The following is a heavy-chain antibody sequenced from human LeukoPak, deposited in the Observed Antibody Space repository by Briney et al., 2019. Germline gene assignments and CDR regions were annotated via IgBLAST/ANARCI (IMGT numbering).Heavy chain of an antibody. V-gene: IGHV4-59*01. CDR1: GGSISSYY. CDR3: ARDLIVGATSAFDI. Sequence: SETLSLTCTVSGGSISSYYWSWIRQPPGKGLEWIGYIYYSGSTNYNPSLKSRVTISVDTSKNQFSLKLSSVTAADTAVYYCARDLIVGATSAFDIWGQGTMVTVSS. D-gene: IGHD1-26*01. CDR2: IYYSGST. J-gene: IGHJ3*02.